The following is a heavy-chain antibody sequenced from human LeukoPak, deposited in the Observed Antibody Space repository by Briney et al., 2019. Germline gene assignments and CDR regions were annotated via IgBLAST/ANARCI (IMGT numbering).Heavy chain of an antibody. CDR3: ARSSAADGPTHNWFDP. CDR2: VYYSGTT. V-gene: IGHV4-39*01. D-gene: IGHD6-13*01. CDR1: GGSISSFYKY. J-gene: IGHJ5*02. Sequence: PSETLSLTCSVSGGSISSFYKYWGWIRQPPGQGLEWIGRVYYSGTTYYNPSLKSRVTVSVDTSKNQFSLRLTSVTAADTAVYDCARSSAADGPTHNWFDPWGQGTLVTVSS.